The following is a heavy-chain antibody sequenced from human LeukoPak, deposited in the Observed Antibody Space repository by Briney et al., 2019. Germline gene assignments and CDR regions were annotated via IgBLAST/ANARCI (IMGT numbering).Heavy chain of an antibody. CDR2: ISASGGTT. V-gene: IGHV3-23*01. CDR3: AKGRVAVADTHFDY. Sequence: GGSLRLSCAATVVTFSTYAVSWVRQAPGKGLEWVSAISASGGTTYYADSVKGRFTISRDNSKDTLFLQMNSLRAEDTAVYYCAKGRVAVADTHFDYWGQGTLVTVSS. J-gene: IGHJ4*02. CDR1: VVTFSTYA. D-gene: IGHD6-19*01.